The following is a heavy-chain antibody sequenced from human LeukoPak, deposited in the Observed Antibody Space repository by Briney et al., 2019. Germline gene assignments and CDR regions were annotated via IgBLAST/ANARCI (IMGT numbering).Heavy chain of an antibody. J-gene: IGHJ4*02. Sequence: GGSLRLSCAASGFTFSSYGMHWVRQAPGKGLEWVAVISYDGSNKYYADSVKGRFTISRDNSKNTLYLQMNSLRAEDTAVYYCAEREYYDYVWGSYRPPIDYWGQGTLVTVSS. CDR1: GFTFSSYG. V-gene: IGHV3-30*18. CDR3: AEREYYDYVWGSYRPPIDY. CDR2: ISYDGSNK. D-gene: IGHD3-16*02.